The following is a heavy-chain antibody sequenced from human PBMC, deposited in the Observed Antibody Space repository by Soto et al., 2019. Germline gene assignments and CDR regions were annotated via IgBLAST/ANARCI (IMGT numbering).Heavy chain of an antibody. CDR2: IYYSGST. J-gene: IGHJ4*02. V-gene: IGHV4-59*01. CDR3: ARVVGNSYFDF. Sequence: QVQLQESGPGVVKPSETLSLTCTVSGVSISSYYWSWIRQPPGKGLEWIGYIYYSGSTHYNPSLKSRVTISVDTSKNQFSLKLNSVTAADTAVYYCARVVGNSYFDFWGQGTLVTVSS. CDR1: GVSISSYY. D-gene: IGHD4-4*01.